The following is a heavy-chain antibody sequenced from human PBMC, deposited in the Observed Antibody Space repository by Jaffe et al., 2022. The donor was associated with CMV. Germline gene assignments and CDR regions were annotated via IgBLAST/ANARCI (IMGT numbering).Heavy chain of an antibody. V-gene: IGHV3-7*03. Sequence: EVQLVESGGGLVQPGGSLRLSCAASGFTFSSYWMSWVRQAPGKGLEWVANIKQDGSEKYYVDSVKGRFTISRDNAKNSLYLQMNSLRAEDTAVYYCAREKRIAVAGTEGHYYYYMDVWGKGTTVTVSS. CDR3: AREKRIAVAGTEGHYYYYMDV. CDR1: GFTFSSYW. CDR2: IKQDGSEK. J-gene: IGHJ6*03. D-gene: IGHD6-19*01.